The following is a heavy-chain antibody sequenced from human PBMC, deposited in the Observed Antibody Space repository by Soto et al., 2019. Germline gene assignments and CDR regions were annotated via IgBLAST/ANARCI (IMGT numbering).Heavy chain of an antibody. D-gene: IGHD2-15*01. CDR1: GGSISSGGYY. Sequence: QVQLQESGPGLVKPSQTLSVTCTVSGGSISSGGYYWSWIRQHPGKGLEWIGHISYSGRTFYNPSLRSRVTISEGTSKNQFSLNLISVTAADTAVYYCARENGSASLEDTFDIWGQGTMVTVSS. J-gene: IGHJ3*02. CDR3: ARENGSASLEDTFDI. CDR2: ISYSGRT. V-gene: IGHV4-31*03.